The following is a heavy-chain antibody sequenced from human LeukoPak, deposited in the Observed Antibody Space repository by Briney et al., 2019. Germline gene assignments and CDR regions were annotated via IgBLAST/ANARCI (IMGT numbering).Heavy chain of an antibody. J-gene: IGHJ5*02. D-gene: IGHD6-19*01. CDR1: GVSISSSDW. CDR2: IYYTGST. V-gene: IGHV4-4*02. Sequence: SGTLSLTCSVSGVSISSSDWWSWVRQPPGKGPEWIGSIYYTGSTNYNPSLKSRVTISLDTSKNQFSLKLTSVTAADTAVYYCASVRGYSSGWYASGFDPWGQGTLVIVSS. CDR3: ASVRGYSSGWYASGFDP.